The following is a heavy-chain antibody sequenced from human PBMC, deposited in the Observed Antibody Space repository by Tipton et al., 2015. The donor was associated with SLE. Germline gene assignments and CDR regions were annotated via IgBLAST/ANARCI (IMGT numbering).Heavy chain of an antibody. CDR3: ARNWVDYFDF. V-gene: IGHV4-61*02. D-gene: IGHD7-27*01. J-gene: IGHJ4*02. CDR1: GGSISSGSYY. Sequence: TLSLTCTVSGGSISSGSYYWSWIRQPAGKGLEWIGRIYASGSTNYNPSLKSRVTISVDTSKNQFSLKLTSVTAADTALYYCARNWVDYFDFWGQGTLVTVSS. CDR2: IYASGST.